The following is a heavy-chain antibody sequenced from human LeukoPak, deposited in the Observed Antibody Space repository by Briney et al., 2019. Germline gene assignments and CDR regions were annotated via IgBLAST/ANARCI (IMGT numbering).Heavy chain of an antibody. D-gene: IGHD1-26*01. CDR1: GGSISSYY. CDR2: IYYSGST. J-gene: IGHJ4*02. Sequence: KTSETPSLTCTVSGGSISSYYWSWIRQPPGKGLEWIAYIYYSGSTNYNPSLKSRVTISVDTSKNQFSLKLSSVTAADTAVYYCARHPPKSFFDYWGQGTLVTVSS. CDR3: ARHPPKSFFDY. V-gene: IGHV4-59*08.